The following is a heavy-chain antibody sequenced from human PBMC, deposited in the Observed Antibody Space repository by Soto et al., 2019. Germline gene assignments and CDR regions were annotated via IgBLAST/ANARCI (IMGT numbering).Heavy chain of an antibody. Sequence: QLQLQESGPGLVKPSETLSLTCTVSGGSISSSSYYWGWIRQPPGKGLEWIGSIYYSGSTYYNPSLKSRVTISVDTSKNQFSLKLSSVTAADTAVYYCASYDSSGYYPFDYWGQGTLVTVSS. D-gene: IGHD3-22*01. CDR3: ASYDSSGYYPFDY. V-gene: IGHV4-39*01. CDR1: GGSISSSSYY. CDR2: IYYSGST. J-gene: IGHJ4*02.